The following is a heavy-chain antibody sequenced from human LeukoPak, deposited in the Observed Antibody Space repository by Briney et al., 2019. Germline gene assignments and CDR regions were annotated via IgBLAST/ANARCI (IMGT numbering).Heavy chain of an antibody. CDR2: ISYSGTT. CDR1: SASISSSPYY. J-gene: IGHJ4*02. CDR3: AANSADYNTLGSSYKV. D-gene: IGHD3-10*01. V-gene: IGHV4-39*02. Sequence: SETLSLTCTVSSASISSSPYYWGWIRQSPGKGLEWIGSISYSGTTYYNPSLKSRVTISVDTSKNHFSLKLSSVTAADTAVYYCAANSADYNTLGSSYKVWGQGTLVTVSS.